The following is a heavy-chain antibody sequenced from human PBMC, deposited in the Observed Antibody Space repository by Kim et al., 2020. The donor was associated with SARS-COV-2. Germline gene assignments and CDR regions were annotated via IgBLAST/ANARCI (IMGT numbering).Heavy chain of an antibody. CDR2: TYYRSKWYN. J-gene: IGHJ4*02. CDR3: ARGSGYCSSTSCYKTDY. CDR1: GDSVSSNSAA. V-gene: IGHV6-1*01. Sequence: SQTLSLTCAISGDSVSSNSAAWNWIRQSPSRGLEWLGRTYYRSKWYNDYAVSVKSRITINPDTSKNQFSLQLNSVTPEDTAVYYCARGSGYCSSTSCYKTDYWGQGTLVTVSS. D-gene: IGHD2-2*02.